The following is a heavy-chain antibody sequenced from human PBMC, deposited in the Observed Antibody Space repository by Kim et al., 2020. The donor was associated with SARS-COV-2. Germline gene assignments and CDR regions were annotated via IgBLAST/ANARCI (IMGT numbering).Heavy chain of an antibody. CDR3: ASLVQQQLASMDV. Sequence: GGSLRLSCAASGFTFSSYSMNWVRQAPGKGLEWVSSISSSSSYIYYADSVKGRFTISRDNAKNSLYLQMNSLRAEDTAVYYCASLVQQQLASMDVWGQGTTVTVSS. V-gene: IGHV3-21*01. J-gene: IGHJ6*02. CDR1: GFTFSSYS. D-gene: IGHD6-13*01. CDR2: ISSSSSYI.